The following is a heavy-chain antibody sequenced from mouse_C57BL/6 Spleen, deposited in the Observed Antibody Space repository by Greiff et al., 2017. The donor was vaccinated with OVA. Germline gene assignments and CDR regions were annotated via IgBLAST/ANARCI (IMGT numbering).Heavy chain of an antibody. CDR1: GYTFTSYW. V-gene: IGHV1-50*01. CDR2: IDPSDSYT. CDR3: ATYYYGSSYGSYFDY. J-gene: IGHJ2*01. D-gene: IGHD1-1*01. Sequence: QVQLQQPGAELVKPGASVKLSCKASGYTFTSYWMQWVKQRPGQGLEWIGEIDPSDSYTNYNQKFKGKATLTVDTSSSTAYMQFSSLTSEDSAVYYCATYYYGSSYGSYFDYWGQGTTLTVSS.